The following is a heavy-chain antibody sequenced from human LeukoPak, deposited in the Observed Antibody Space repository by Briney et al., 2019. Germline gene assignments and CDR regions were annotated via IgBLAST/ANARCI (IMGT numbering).Heavy chain of an antibody. CDR2: IYTSGTT. J-gene: IGHJ6*03. CDR3: ARHGITGRYYYMDV. CDR1: GGTINSYY. Sequence: SETLSRTSTVSGGTINSYYWSWLRHPPGKGLVGIGYIYTSGTTNSHPSLKSRVTISVDTSKNQFSLKLSSVTAADTAVYYCARHGITGRYYYMDVWGKGTTVTVSS. D-gene: IGHD1-20*01. V-gene: IGHV4-4*09.